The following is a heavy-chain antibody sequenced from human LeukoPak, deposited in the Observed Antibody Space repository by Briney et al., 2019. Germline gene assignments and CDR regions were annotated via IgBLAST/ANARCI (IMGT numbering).Heavy chain of an antibody. CDR2: INPNSGAT. J-gene: IGHJ6*02. CDR3: ARGDTIFGVVSGMDV. D-gene: IGHD3-3*01. Sequence: INPNSGATNYAQKFQGRVNMNRETAISTAYMELSRLRSDDTAVYYCARGDTIFGVVSGMDVWGQGTTVTVSS. V-gene: IGHV1-2*02.